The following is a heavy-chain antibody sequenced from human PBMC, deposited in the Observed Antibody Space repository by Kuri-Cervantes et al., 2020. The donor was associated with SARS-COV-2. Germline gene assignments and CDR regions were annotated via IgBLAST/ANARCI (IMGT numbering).Heavy chain of an antibody. J-gene: IGHJ4*02. CDR2: ISYDGSNK. D-gene: IGHD5-12*01. CDR3: ASVMDIVATIGLIATAGTFDY. V-gene: IGHV3-30*01. Sequence: LSLTCSASGFPFSSYAMHWVRQAPGKGLEWVAVISYDGSNKYYADSVKGRFTISRDNSKNTLYLQMNSLRAEDTAVYYCASVMDIVATIGLIATAGTFDYWGQGTLVTVSS. CDR1: GFPFSSYA.